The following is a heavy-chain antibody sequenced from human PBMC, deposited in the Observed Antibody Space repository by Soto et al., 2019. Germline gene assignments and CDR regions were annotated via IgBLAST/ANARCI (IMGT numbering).Heavy chain of an antibody. J-gene: IGHJ6*01. CDR3: ARGRPQPGIAMVDV. D-gene: IGHD6-13*01. Sequence: SETLSLTCAVYGGSFSGYYWSWIRQPPGKGLEWIGETFHGGSTNYSPSLKSRVTISVDRSKNQFSLKLTSVTAADTAVYYCARGRPQPGIAMVDVWGQGTTVTVS. CDR2: TFHGGST. CDR1: GGSFSGYY. V-gene: IGHV4-34*01.